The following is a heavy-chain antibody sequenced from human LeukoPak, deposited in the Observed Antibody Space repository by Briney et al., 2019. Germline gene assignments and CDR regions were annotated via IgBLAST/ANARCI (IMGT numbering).Heavy chain of an antibody. Sequence: GESLKISCKGSGYSFTTNWIGWVRQMPGKGLEWVAIIYPGDSDTRYSLSFQGQVTISVDKSITTAYLQWSSLKASDTAMYYCARRAVTLRGAFDIWGQGTMVTVSS. CDR2: IYPGDSDT. J-gene: IGHJ3*02. CDR3: ARRAVTLRGAFDI. V-gene: IGHV5-51*01. CDR1: GYSFTTNW. D-gene: IGHD4-17*01.